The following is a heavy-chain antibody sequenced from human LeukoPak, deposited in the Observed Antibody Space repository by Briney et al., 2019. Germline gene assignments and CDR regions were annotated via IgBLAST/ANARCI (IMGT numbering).Heavy chain of an antibody. CDR3: ARARPGYSYGYSGGTCFDY. V-gene: IGHV4-34*01. J-gene: IGHJ4*02. CDR2: INHSGST. D-gene: IGHD5-18*01. CDR1: SGSFSGYY. Sequence: PSETLSLTCAVYSGSFSGYYRSWISQPLGKGLEWIGEINHSGSTNYNPSLKSRVTISVDTSKNQFSLKLSSVTAADTAVYYCARARPGYSYGYSGGTCFDYWGQGTLVTVSS.